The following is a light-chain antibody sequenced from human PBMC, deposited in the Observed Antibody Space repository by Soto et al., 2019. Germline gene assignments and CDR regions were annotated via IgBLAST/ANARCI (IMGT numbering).Light chain of an antibody. CDR1: SGHSNYA. V-gene: IGLV4-69*01. CDR2: LNSDGSH. J-gene: IGLJ3*02. Sequence: QSVLTQSPSASASLGASVKLTCTLSSGHSNYAIAWHQQQPEKGPRYLMKLNSDGSHSKGDGIPDRFSGSSSGAERYLTISSLQSDDEADYYCQTWGTGTPWVFGGGTKLTVL. CDR3: QTWGTGTPWV.